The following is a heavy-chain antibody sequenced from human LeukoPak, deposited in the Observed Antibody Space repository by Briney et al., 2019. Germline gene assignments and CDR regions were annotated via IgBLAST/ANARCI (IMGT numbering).Heavy chain of an antibody. Sequence: GGSLRLSCAASGFTFDDYAMHWVRQAPGKGLEWVSGISWNSGSIGYADSVKGRFTISRDNAKNSLYLQMNSLRAEDTALYYCAKDGGEWQQLDYWGQGTLVTVSS. CDR3: AKDGGEWQQLDY. CDR1: GFTFDDYA. V-gene: IGHV3-9*01. J-gene: IGHJ4*02. CDR2: ISWNSGSI. D-gene: IGHD6-13*01.